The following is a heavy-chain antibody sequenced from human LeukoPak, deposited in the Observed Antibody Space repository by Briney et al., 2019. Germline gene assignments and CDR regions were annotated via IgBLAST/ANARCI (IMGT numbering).Heavy chain of an antibody. CDR1: GYTLTELS. J-gene: IGHJ4*02. Sequence: ASVKVSCKVSGYTLTELSMHWVRQAPGKGLEWMGGFDPEDGETIYAQKFQGRVTMTEDTSTDTAYMEPSSLRSEDTAVYYCATDLKGAAATHTVFDYWGQGTLVTVSS. V-gene: IGHV1-24*01. CDR3: ATDLKGAAATHTVFDY. CDR2: FDPEDGET. D-gene: IGHD6-13*01.